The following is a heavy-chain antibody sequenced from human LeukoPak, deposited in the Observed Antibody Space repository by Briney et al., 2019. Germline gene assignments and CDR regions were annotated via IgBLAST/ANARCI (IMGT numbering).Heavy chain of an antibody. CDR1: GFSFSGNW. V-gene: IGHV3-7*01. D-gene: IGHD1-1*01. J-gene: IGHJ4*02. CDR3: TKLLGTGTTYDF. Sequence: GGSLRLSCEASGFSFSGNWMSWVRQAPGKGLEWVANINPDGSQKFYVDSVKCRFTISRDKTKSLLYLQMNSLGAEDTAMYYCTKLLGTGTTYDFWGQGTRVTVTS. CDR2: INPDGSQK.